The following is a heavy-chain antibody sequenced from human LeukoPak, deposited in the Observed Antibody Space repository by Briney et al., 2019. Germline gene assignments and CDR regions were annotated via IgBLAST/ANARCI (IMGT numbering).Heavy chain of an antibody. J-gene: IGHJ4*02. CDR1: GFTFSSYE. CDR2: IKEDGSMK. D-gene: IGHD3-10*01. CDR3: VRDRGSRAGSDY. Sequence: PGGSLRLSCAASGFTFSSYEMNWVRLAPGKGLEWVAFIKEDGSMKYYVDSVKGRFTISRDNAQNSLNLQMNNLRVEDTAVYYCVRDRGSRAGSDYWGQGTRVTVSS. V-gene: IGHV3-7*01.